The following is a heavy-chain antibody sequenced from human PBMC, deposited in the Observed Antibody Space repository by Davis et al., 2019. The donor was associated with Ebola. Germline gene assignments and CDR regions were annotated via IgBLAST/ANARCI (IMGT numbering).Heavy chain of an antibody. D-gene: IGHD3-22*01. J-gene: IGHJ4*02. CDR1: GGSFSGYY. CDR2: IYHSGSI. CDR3: ARGRLDSGGYYYDY. Sequence: MPSEPLSLTCAVYGGSFSGYYWSWIRQPPGKGLEWIGEIYHSGSINYNASLKSRGTMSLDKSKNQFSLKLTAVTAADTAVYFCARGRLDSGGYYYDYWGQGTLVTVSS. V-gene: IGHV4-34*01.